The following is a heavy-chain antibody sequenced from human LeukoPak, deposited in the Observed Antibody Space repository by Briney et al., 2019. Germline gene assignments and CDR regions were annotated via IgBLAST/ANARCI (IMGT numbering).Heavy chain of an antibody. CDR3: ARAARCSSTSCNYFDY. CDR1: GFTFSSYW. CDR2: INSDGSST. V-gene: IGHV3-74*01. J-gene: IGHJ4*02. Sequence: GGSLRLSCAASGFTFSSYWMHWVRQAPGKGLVWVSRINSDGSSTSYADSVKGRFTISRDNAKNTLYLQMNSLRAEDMAVYYCARAARCSSTSCNYFDYWGQGTLVTVSS. D-gene: IGHD2-2*01.